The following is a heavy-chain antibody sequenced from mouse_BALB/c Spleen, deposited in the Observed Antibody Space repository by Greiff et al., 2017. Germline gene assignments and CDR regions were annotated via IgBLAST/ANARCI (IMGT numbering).Heavy chain of an antibody. V-gene: IGHV3-2*02. CDR2: ISYSGST. D-gene: IGHD2-1*01. Sequence: EVKLLESGPGLVKPSQSLSLTCTVTGYSITSDYAWNWIRQFPGNQLEWMGYISYSGSTSYNPSLKSRISITRDTSKNQFFLQLNSVTTEDTATYYCARSGGNSYAMDYWGQGTSVTVSS. CDR1: GYSITSDYA. J-gene: IGHJ4*01. CDR3: ARSGGNSYAMDY.